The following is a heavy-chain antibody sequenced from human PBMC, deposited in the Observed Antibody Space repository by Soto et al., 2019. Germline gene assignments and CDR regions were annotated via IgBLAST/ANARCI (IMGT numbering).Heavy chain of an antibody. Sequence: EVQLLESGGGLVQPGGSLRVSCAASGFTFSTFAMGWVRQAPGNGLEWVSTITGSGGSTFYAESVKGRFTISRDNSKNTLSLQMNRLRAEDTAIYYCASVEYGAYIPHFGYWGQGTLVTVAS. CDR2: ITGSGGST. V-gene: IGHV3-23*01. D-gene: IGHD3-16*01. J-gene: IGHJ4*02. CDR1: GFTFSTFA. CDR3: ASVEYGAYIPHFGY.